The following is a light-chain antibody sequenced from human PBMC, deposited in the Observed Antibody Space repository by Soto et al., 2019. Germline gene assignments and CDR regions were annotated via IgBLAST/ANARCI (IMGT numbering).Light chain of an antibody. Sequence: QSALTQPVSVSGSPGQSITISCTGTNSDVGAYNYVSWYQQHPGKAPKLMIYEVTDRPSGVSNRFSGSKSGNTASLTISGLQAEDEADYYCGAYTSSNTRVFGTGTKVTVL. J-gene: IGLJ1*01. CDR1: NSDVGAYNY. V-gene: IGLV2-14*01. CDR2: EVT. CDR3: GAYTSSNTRV.